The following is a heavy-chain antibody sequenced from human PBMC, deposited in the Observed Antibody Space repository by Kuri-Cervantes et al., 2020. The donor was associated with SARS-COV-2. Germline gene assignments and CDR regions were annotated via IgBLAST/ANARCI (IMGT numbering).Heavy chain of an antibody. J-gene: IGHJ4*02. Sequence: GESLKISCSASGFTFSSYAMHWVRQAPGKGLEYVSAISSNGGSTYYADSVKGRFTISRDNSKNTLYLQMSSLRAEDTAVYYCVKGYCSSTSCYRGSYWGQGTLVTVSS. D-gene: IGHD2-2*02. CDR1: GFTFSSYA. V-gene: IGHV3-64D*08. CDR3: VKGYCSSTSCYRGSY. CDR2: ISSNGGST.